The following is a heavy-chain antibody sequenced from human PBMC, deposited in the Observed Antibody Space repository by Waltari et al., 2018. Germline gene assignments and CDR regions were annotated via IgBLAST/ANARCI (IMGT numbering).Heavy chain of an antibody. CDR1: GFTFSSYA. Sequence: QVQLVESGGGVVQPGRSLRLSCAASGFTFSSYAMHWGRKAPGKGLEWVAVISYDGSNKYYADSVKGRFTISRDNSKNTLYLQMNSLRAEDTAVYYCARPDYDILGFDPWGQGTLVTVSS. V-gene: IGHV3-30*01. J-gene: IGHJ5*02. D-gene: IGHD3-9*01. CDR2: ISYDGSNK. CDR3: ARPDYDILGFDP.